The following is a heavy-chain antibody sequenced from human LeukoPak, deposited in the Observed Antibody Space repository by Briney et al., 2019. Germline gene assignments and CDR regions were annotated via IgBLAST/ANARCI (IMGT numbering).Heavy chain of an antibody. CDR1: GFTFTNNW. V-gene: IGHV3-7*01. J-gene: IGHJ3*02. CDR3: ASGRAIDI. CDR2: IKPDDSEK. Sequence: PGGSLRLSCAASGFTFTNNWMTWVRQAPGKGLEWVANIKPDDSEKYYVGSVKGRFTISRDNAKNSVYLQMSSLRAEDTAVYYCASGRAIDIWGRGTMVAVSS.